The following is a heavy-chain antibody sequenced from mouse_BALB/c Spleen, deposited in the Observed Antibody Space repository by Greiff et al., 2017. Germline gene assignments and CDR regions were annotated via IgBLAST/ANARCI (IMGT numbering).Heavy chain of an antibody. D-gene: IGHD1-1*01. J-gene: IGHJ3*01. CDR2: ISDGGSYT. CDR3: ARAGGSKAWFAY. Sequence: EVKLVESGGGLVKPGGSLKLSCAASGFTFSDYYMYWVRQTPEKRLEWVATISDGGSYTYYPDSVKGRFTISRDNAKNNLYLQMSSLKSEDTAMYYCARAGGSKAWFAYWGQGTLVTVSA. CDR1: GFTFSDYY. V-gene: IGHV5-4*02.